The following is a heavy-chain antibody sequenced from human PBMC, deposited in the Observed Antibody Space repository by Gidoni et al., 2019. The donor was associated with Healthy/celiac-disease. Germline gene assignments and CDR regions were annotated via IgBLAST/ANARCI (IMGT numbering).Heavy chain of an antibody. Sequence: EVQLVESGGGLVQPGGSLRLSCAASGFTFSSYEMNWVRQAPGKGLEWVSYISSSGSTIYYADSVKGRFTISRDNAKNSLYLQMNSLRAEDTAVYYCARAALRLGIFFDYWGQGTLVTVSS. CDR3: ARAALRLGIFFDY. D-gene: IGHD4-17*01. J-gene: IGHJ4*02. CDR2: ISSSGSTI. CDR1: GFTFSSYE. V-gene: IGHV3-48*03.